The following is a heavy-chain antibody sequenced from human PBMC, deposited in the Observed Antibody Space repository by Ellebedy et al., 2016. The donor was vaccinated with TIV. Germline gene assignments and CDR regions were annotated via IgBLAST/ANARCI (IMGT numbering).Heavy chain of an antibody. CDR3: ARASIAGNIRRKMYYFDY. V-gene: IGHV1-3*01. Sequence: AASVKVSCKASGYTFTSYTMHWVRQAPGQRLEWMGWINAGNGNTKYSQKFQGRVTITRDTSASTAYMELSSLRSEDTAVYYCARASIAGNIRRKMYYFDYWGQGTLVTVSS. CDR2: INAGNGNT. CDR1: GYTFTSYT. J-gene: IGHJ4*02. D-gene: IGHD6-13*01.